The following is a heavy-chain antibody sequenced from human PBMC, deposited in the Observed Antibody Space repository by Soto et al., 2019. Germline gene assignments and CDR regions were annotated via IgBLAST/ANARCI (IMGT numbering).Heavy chain of an antibody. Sequence: TGGSLRLSCAASGFTFSSYSMNWVRQAPGKGLEWVSSISSSSSYIYYADSVKGRFTISRDNAKNSLYLQMNSLRAEDTAVYYCARVWGMGSGHKRGAFDIWGQGTMVTVSS. CDR2: ISSSSSYI. V-gene: IGHV3-21*01. CDR3: ARVWGMGSGHKRGAFDI. J-gene: IGHJ3*02. D-gene: IGHD3-16*01. CDR1: GFTFSSYS.